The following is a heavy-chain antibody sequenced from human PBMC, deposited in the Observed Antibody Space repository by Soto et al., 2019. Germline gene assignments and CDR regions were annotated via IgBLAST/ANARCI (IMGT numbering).Heavy chain of an antibody. V-gene: IGHV4-61*08. Sequence: PSETLSLTCTVSGAALSSGGYFYTWVRQPPGKGLEWLGYIYYTGRTNYDPSLKRRLAMSVDTSKNQFSLRLSSVTAADTAVYYCARDLGGPSDYWGQGTQVTVSS. J-gene: IGHJ4*02. CDR3: ARDLGGPSDY. D-gene: IGHD3-16*01. CDR2: IYYTGRT. CDR1: GAALSSGGYF.